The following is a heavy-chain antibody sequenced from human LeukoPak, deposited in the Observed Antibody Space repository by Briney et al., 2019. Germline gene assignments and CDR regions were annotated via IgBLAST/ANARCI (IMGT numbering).Heavy chain of an antibody. CDR2: ISSSSRTI. Sequence: GGSLRLSCAASGFTFSSNYMSWVRQAPGKGLEWISYISSSSRTIYYADSVKGRFTISRDNAKNSLYLQMNSLRDEDTAVYYCARDVEMATIPGYFDYWGQGTLVTVSS. J-gene: IGHJ4*02. D-gene: IGHD5-24*01. V-gene: IGHV3-48*02. CDR1: GFTFSSNY. CDR3: ARDVEMATIPGYFDY.